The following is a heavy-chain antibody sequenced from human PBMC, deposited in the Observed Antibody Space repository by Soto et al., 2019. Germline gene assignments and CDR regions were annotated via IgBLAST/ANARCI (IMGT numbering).Heavy chain of an antibody. CDR1: GGSIRSYY. J-gene: IGHJ4*02. CDR2: IYDSGST. D-gene: IGHD6-13*01. CDR3: ASHRYSSTWYDFPLFYDY. V-gene: IGHV4-59*08. Sequence: PSETLSLTCTVSGGSIRSYYWSWIRQTPGKGLEWIGYIYDSGSTNYNPSLKSRVTISVDTSKNQVSLKLSSVAAADTAVYYCASHRYSSTWYDFPLFYDYWAQGILVTVSS.